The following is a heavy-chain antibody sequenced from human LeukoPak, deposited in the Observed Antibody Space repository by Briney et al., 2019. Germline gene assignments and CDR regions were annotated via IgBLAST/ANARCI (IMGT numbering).Heavy chain of an antibody. J-gene: IGHJ4*02. CDR2: IYYSGST. Sequence: TSETLSLTCTVSGGSIRSYDWSRIWQPPGKGLEWIGDIYYSGSTNYNPSVKSRVTISVDTSKKQFSLKLSSVTAADMAIYYCARVRPYYYDTSSSYYFDYWGQGTLVTVSS. CDR3: ARVRPYYYDTSSSYYFDY. V-gene: IGHV4-59*01. D-gene: IGHD3-22*01. CDR1: GGSIRSYD.